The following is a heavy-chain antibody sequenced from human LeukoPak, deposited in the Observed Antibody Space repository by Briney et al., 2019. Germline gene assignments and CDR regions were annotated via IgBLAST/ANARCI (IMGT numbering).Heavy chain of an antibody. Sequence: SETLSLTCTVSGGSISSSSYYWGWIRQPPGKGLEWIGSIYYSGSTYYNPSLKSRVTISEDTSKNQFSLKLSSVTAADTAVYYCARVEVTVTTTAFDPWGQGTLVTVSS. CDR3: ARVEVTVTTTAFDP. CDR2: IYYSGST. D-gene: IGHD4-11*01. J-gene: IGHJ5*02. CDR1: GGSISSSSYY. V-gene: IGHV4-39*07.